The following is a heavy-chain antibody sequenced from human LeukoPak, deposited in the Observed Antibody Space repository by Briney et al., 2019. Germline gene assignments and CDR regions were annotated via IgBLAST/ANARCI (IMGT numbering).Heavy chain of an antibody. V-gene: IGHV3-9*01. J-gene: IGHJ3*02. Sequence: GGSLRLSCAASGFTFDDYAMHWVRQAPGKGLEWVPGISWNSGSIGYADSVKGRFTISRDNAKNSLYLQMNSLRAEDTALYYCAKDMRYDFWSGYFDAFDIWGQGTMVTVSS. CDR2: ISWNSGSI. CDR1: GFTFDDYA. D-gene: IGHD3-3*01. CDR3: AKDMRYDFWSGYFDAFDI.